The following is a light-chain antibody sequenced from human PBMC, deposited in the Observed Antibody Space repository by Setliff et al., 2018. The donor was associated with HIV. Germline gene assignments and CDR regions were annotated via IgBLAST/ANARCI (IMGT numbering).Light chain of an antibody. J-gene: IGLJ1*01. CDR1: SRDVGGGQNY. Sequence: SVLAQPASVSGSPGQSITISCTGTSRDVGGGQNYVSWYQQYPGQAPKLMIYEVTERPAGVSDRFSGSKSGNTASLIISGLQTEDEAEYYCSSFTSSSTYVFGIGTKVTVL. CDR2: EVT. CDR3: SSFTSSSTYV. V-gene: IGLV2-14*01.